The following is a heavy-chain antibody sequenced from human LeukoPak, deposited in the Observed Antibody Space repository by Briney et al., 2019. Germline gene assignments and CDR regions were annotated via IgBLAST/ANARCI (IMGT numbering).Heavy chain of an antibody. D-gene: IGHD3-10*01. CDR1: GFTFSSYE. V-gene: IGHV3-48*03. J-gene: IGHJ4*02. CDR2: ISSSGSTI. CDR3: AKAGPGFGFDS. Sequence: PGGSLRLSCAASGFTFSSYEMNWVRQAPGKGVEWVSDISSSGSTIDYADSVKGRFTISRDNAKNSLYLQMNSLRAEDTPVYFCAKAGPGFGFDSWGQGTLVTVSP.